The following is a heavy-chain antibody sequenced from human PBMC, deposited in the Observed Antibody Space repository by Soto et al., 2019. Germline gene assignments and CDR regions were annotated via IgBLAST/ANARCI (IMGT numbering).Heavy chain of an antibody. CDR1: GYTFTRYT. J-gene: IGHJ5*02. CDR3: ARGIATGQLDP. CDR2: INPDNGNT. Sequence: ASVKVSCKASGYTFTRYTINWVRQAPGQRLEWMGWINPDNGNTKSSQKFQDRVIITRDTSASTAYMDLSSLRSEDTAVYYCARGIATGQLDPWGQGTLVTVSS. D-gene: IGHD2-15*01. V-gene: IGHV1-3*01.